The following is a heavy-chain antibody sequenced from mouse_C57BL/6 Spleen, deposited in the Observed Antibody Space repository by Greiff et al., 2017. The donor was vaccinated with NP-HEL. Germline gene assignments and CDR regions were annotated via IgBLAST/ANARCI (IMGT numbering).Heavy chain of an antibody. CDR3: ARVTTVVAPYFDY. V-gene: IGHV1-80*01. CDR2: IYPGDGDT. D-gene: IGHD1-1*01. J-gene: IGHJ2*01. CDR1: GYAFSSYW. Sequence: VQLQQSGAELVKPGASVKISCKASGYAFSSYWMNWVKQRPGKGLEWIGQIYPGDGDTNYNGKFKGKATLTADKSSSTAYMQLSSLTSEDSAVYFCARVTTVVAPYFDYWRQGTTLTVSS.